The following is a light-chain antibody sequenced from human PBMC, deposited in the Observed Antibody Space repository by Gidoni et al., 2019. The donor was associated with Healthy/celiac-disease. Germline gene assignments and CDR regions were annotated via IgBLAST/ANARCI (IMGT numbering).Light chain of an antibody. V-gene: IGKV4-1*01. CDR2: WAS. Sequence: DIVMTQSPDSLAVSLGDRATINCKSSQSVLYSSNNKNYLAWYQQKPGQPPKLLIYWASTRESGVPDRFSGSGSGTDFTLTISSLQAEDVAVYYCQQNYTTPLTFGGGTKVEIK. CDR3: QQNYTTPLT. J-gene: IGKJ4*01. CDR1: QSVLYSSNNKNY.